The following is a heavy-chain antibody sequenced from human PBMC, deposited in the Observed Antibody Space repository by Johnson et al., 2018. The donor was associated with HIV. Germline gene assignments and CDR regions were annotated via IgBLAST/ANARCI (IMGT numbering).Heavy chain of an antibody. CDR3: ARERWASRRRCVAFDI. Sequence: VQLVESGGGLVQPGGSLRLSCAASGFTFSSYWMSWVRQAPGKGLEWVANIKQDGSEKYYVDSVKGRFTISRDNAKNSLYLQMNSLRAEDTAVYYCARERWASRRRCVAFDIWCQGTMVTVSS. D-gene: IGHD1-26*01. V-gene: IGHV3-7*03. J-gene: IGHJ3*02. CDR1: GFTFSSYW. CDR2: IKQDGSEK.